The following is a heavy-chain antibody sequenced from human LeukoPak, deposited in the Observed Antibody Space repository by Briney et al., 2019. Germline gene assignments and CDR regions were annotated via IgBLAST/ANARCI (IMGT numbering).Heavy chain of an antibody. Sequence: PSETLSLTCTVSGGSISSYYWSWIRQPPGKGLGWIWYIYYSGSTNYNPSLKSRVTISVDTSKNQFSLKLSSVTAADTAVYYCARALYSSSPKYYYYMDVWGKGTTVTVSS. CDR3: ARALYSSSPKYYYYMDV. V-gene: IGHV4-59*01. CDR2: IYYSGST. CDR1: GGSISSYY. D-gene: IGHD6-6*01. J-gene: IGHJ6*03.